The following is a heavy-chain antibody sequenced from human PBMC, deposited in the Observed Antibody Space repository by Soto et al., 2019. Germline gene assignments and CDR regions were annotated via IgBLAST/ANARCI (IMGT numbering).Heavy chain of an antibody. J-gene: IGHJ5*02. CDR3: ARAGTAMVTDWFDP. Sequence: QVQLVESGGGVVQPGRSLRLSCAASGFTFSSYGMHWVRQDSGKGLEWVAVIWYDGSNKYYADSVKGRFTISRDNSKNTLYLQMNSLRAEDTAVYYCARAGTAMVTDWFDPWGQGTLVTVSS. CDR2: IWYDGSNK. CDR1: GFTFSSYG. D-gene: IGHD5-18*01. V-gene: IGHV3-33*01.